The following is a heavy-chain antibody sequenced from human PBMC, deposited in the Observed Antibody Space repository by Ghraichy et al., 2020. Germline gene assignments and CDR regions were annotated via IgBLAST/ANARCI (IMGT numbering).Heavy chain of an antibody. CDR3: ETMGYYDSGGPGYFDY. CDR2: INHSGST. V-gene: IGHV4-34*01. Sequence: SETLSLTCAVYGGSFSGNSWSWIRRPPGKGLEWIGEINHSGSTNYNPSLKSRVTISIDTPKNQFALRLSSVTAADTAEYYCETMGYYDSGGPGYFDYWGPGTLVTVSS. D-gene: IGHD3-22*01. J-gene: IGHJ4*02. CDR1: GGSFSGNS.